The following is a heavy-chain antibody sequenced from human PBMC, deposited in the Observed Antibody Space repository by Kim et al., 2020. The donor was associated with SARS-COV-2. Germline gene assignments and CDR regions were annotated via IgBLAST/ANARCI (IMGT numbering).Heavy chain of an antibody. J-gene: IGHJ4*02. Sequence: GGSLRLSCAASGFTFSSYAMSWVRQAPGKGLEWVSAITTSGANTYYAISVKGRFTISRDNSKNTLYLQMNSLRAEDTAVYYCARGGYYYDSSGYFDYWGQGTLVTVSS. CDR1: GFTFSSYA. CDR2: ITTSGANT. D-gene: IGHD3-22*01. CDR3: ARGGYYYDSSGYFDY. V-gene: IGHV3-23*01.